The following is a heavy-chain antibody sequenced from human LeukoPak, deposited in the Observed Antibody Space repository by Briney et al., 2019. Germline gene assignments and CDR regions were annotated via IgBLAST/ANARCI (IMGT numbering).Heavy chain of an antibody. J-gene: IGHJ5*02. CDR3: ARAPSVCVERRNRFDA. CDR1: GFTFSSYS. CDR2: ISSSSSYI. V-gene: IGHV3-21*01. Sequence: GGSLRLSCAASGFTFSSYSMNWVRQAPGKGLEWVSSISSSSSYIYYADSVKGRFTISRDNAKNSLYLQMNSLRAEDKAVYYCARAPSVCVERRNRFDAWGQGTLVTVSS. D-gene: IGHD1-1*01.